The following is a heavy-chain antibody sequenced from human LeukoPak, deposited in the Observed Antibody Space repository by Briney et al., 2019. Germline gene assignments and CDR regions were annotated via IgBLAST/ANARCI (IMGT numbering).Heavy chain of an antibody. CDR2: IDYGGST. Sequence: PSETLSLTCTVSGGSISSYYWSWIRQPPGKGLEWIAYIDYGGSTTYNPSLKSRVTISVDTSRSQFSLKLSSVTAADTAVYYCARSRSGYSYDHAAFVIWGQGTMVTVSS. V-gene: IGHV4-59*01. CDR1: GGSISSYY. CDR3: ARSRSGYSYDHAAFVI. D-gene: IGHD5-18*01. J-gene: IGHJ3*02.